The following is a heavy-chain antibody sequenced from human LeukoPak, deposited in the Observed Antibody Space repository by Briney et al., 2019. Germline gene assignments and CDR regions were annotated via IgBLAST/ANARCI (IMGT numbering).Heavy chain of an antibody. V-gene: IGHV1-2*02. J-gene: IGHJ4*02. D-gene: IGHD6-6*01. Sequence: ASVKGSCKASGYTVTGYYMHWVRQAPGQGLEWMGWINPNSGGTNYAQKFQGRVTMTRDTSISTAYMELSRLRSDDTAVYYCARTKIPARPAGFFDYWGQGTLVTVSS. CDR1: GYTVTGYY. CDR2: INPNSGGT. CDR3: ARTKIPARPAGFFDY.